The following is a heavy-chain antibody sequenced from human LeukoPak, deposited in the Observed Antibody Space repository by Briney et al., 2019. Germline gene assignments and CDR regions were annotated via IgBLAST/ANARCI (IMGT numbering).Heavy chain of an antibody. D-gene: IGHD4-17*01. V-gene: IGHV3-7*01. J-gene: IGHJ4*02. CDR3: ARDRKWRGDSFYSDY. Sequence: GGSLRLSCAASGFTFSNYWMSWVRQAPGKGLEWVANIKQDGSEKYYVDSVKGRFTISRDYSKNSLYLQMNSLTAEDTAVYYCARDRKWRGDSFYSDYWGQGTLVTVSS. CDR2: IKQDGSEK. CDR1: GFTFSNYW.